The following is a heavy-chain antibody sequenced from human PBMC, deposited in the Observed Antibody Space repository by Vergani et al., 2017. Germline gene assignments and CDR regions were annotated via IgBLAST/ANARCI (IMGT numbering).Heavy chain of an antibody. J-gene: IGHJ4*02. D-gene: IGHD1-14*01. CDR1: GFTFSTYG. CDR3: ATVRLGRAHNPDY. V-gene: IGHV3-33*01. CDR2: IWYDASNK. Sequence: QVQLVESGGGVVQPGRSLRLSCAAPGFTFSTYGMHWVRQAPGKGLEWVSVIWYDASNKFYADSVKGRFTISRDNSKNTLYLQMNSLRAEDTAVYYCATVRLGRAHNPDYWGQGTLVTVSS.